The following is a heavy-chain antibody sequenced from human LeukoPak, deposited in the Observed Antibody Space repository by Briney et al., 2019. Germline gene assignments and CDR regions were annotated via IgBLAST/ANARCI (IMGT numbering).Heavy chain of an antibody. V-gene: IGHV3-48*03. CDR1: GFTFSSYE. CDR2: ISSSGSTI. CDR3: ARVGIAVAGPVYYYYYGMDV. D-gene: IGHD6-19*01. Sequence: GGSLRLSCAASGFTFSSYEMNWVRQAPGKGLEWVSYISSSGSTIYYADSVKGRFTISRDNAKNSLYLQMNSLRAEDTAVYYCARVGIAVAGPVYYYYYGMDVWGQGTTVTVSS. J-gene: IGHJ6*02.